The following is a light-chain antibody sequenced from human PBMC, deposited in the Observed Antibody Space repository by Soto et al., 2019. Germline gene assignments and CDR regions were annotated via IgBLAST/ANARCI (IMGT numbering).Light chain of an antibody. V-gene: IGLV2-8*01. CDR1: SSDVGGYNY. Sequence: SVLTQPPSASGSPGQSVPISCTGTSSDVGGYNYVSWYQQHPGKAPKLMIYEVSKGPSGVPDRFSGSKSGNTASLTVSGLQADDEADYYCSSYAGSNILYVFGTGSKVTVL. CDR2: EVS. J-gene: IGLJ1*01. CDR3: SSYAGSNILYV.